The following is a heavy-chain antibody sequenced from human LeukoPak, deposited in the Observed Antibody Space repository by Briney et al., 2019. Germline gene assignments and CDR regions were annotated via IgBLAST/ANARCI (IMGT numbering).Heavy chain of an antibody. D-gene: IGHD5/OR15-5a*01. CDR2: ISAYNGNT. CDR3: ARGQGMASTLSPFDY. CDR1: GYTFTSYG. V-gene: IGHV1-18*01. J-gene: IGHJ4*02. Sequence: ASVKVSCKASGYTFTSYGISWVRQAPGQGLEWMGWISAYNGNTNYAQKLQGRVTMTTDTSTSTAYMELRSLRSDDTAVYYCARGQGMASTLSPFDYWGQGTLVTVSS.